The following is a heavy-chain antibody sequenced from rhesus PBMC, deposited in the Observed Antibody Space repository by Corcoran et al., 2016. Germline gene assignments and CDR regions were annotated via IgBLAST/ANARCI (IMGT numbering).Heavy chain of an antibody. D-gene: IGHD6-25*01. CDR1: GGSIRDSYY. CDR2: IYGTGGNT. Sequence: QVQLQESGPGLVKPSETLSLTCTVSGGSIRDSYYWNWIRQPPGKGLEWMGRIYGTGGNTTYKPSRKSRVTISKSPSKNQFDLKLTSVTAADTAVYYCASTKGGSGVVFDYWGQGVLVTVSS. J-gene: IGHJ4*01. V-gene: IGHV4-106*01. CDR3: ASTKGGSGVVFDY.